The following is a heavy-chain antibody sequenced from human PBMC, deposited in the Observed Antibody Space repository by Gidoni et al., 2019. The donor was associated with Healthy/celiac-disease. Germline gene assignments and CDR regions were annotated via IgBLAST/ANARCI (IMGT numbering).Heavy chain of an antibody. CDR3: ARDAPIVVVTATGQSYYYYGMDV. V-gene: IGHV1-2*02. J-gene: IGHJ6*02. CDR1: GYTFTGSY. D-gene: IGHD2-21*02. Sequence: QVQLVQSGAEVKKPGAAVTVSCKASGYTFTGSYLPWLRQAPGQGLEWMGWINPNRGGTNYAKKFKGRVTMTRDTSISTAYREMSRLRSDDTAVYYCARDAPIVVVTATGQSYYYYGMDVWGQGTTVTVSS. CDR2: INPNRGGT.